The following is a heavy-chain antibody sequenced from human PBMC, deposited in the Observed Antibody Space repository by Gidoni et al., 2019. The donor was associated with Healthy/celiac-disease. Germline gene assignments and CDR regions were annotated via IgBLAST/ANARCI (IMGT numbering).Heavy chain of an antibody. V-gene: IGHV1-2*06. D-gene: IGHD2-15*01. CDR3: ARDRGYCSGGSCSAFAYYYYYGMDV. J-gene: IGHJ6*02. CDR2: IKPNSGGT. Sequence: QVQLVQSGAEVKKPGASVKVSCKASGYTFTGYYMHWVRQAPGQGLEWMGRIKPNSGGTNYAQKFQGRVTMTRDTSISTAYMELSRLRSDDTAVYYCARDRGYCSGGSCSAFAYYYYYGMDVWGQGTTVTVSS. CDR1: GYTFTGYY.